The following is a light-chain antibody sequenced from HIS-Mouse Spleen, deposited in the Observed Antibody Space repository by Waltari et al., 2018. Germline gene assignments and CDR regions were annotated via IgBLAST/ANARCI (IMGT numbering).Light chain of an antibody. Sequence: SYELTQPPPVSVSPGQTASITCSGDKLGAKYACWYQQKPGQSHVLVIYQDSKRPSGIPERFSGSNSGNTATLTISGTQAMDEADYYCQAWDSSTVVFGGGTKLTVL. CDR2: QDS. CDR1: KLGAKY. V-gene: IGLV3-1*01. CDR3: QAWDSSTVV. J-gene: IGLJ2*01.